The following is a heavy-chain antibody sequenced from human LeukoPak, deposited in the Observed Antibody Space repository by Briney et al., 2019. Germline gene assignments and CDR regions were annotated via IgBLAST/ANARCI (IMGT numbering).Heavy chain of an antibody. D-gene: IGHD2-15*01. Sequence: PSETLSLTCAVCGGSFSGYYWSWIRQPPGKGLEWIGEINHSGSTNYNPSLKSRVTISVDTSKNQFSLKLSSVTAADTAVYYCARVRRYCSGGSCYYFDYWGQGTLVTVSS. CDR2: INHSGST. CDR1: GGSFSGYY. J-gene: IGHJ4*02. CDR3: ARVRRYCSGGSCYYFDY. V-gene: IGHV4-34*01.